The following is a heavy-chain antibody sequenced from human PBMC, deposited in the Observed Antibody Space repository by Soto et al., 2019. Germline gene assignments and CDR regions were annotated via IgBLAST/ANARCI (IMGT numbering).Heavy chain of an antibody. Sequence: GSLRLSCAASGFTFSTFAMSWVRQAPGRGLEWVSSISRGSDGSTYYADSVKGRFTISRDNSKNTLNLQMNSLRAEDTAVYYCARRSSSWYFDYWGQGTLVTVSS. V-gene: IGHV3-23*01. J-gene: IGHJ4*02. CDR3: ARRSSSWYFDY. CDR2: ISRGSDGST. D-gene: IGHD6-13*01. CDR1: GFTFSTFA.